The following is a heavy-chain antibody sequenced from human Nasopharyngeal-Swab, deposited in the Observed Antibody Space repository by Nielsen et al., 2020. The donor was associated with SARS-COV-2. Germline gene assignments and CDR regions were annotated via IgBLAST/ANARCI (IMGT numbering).Heavy chain of an antibody. V-gene: IGHV3-23*01. CDR3: ARPHWVTYYDFWSGYYSEYFQH. D-gene: IGHD3-3*01. CDR1: GFTFSSYA. Sequence: LSLTCAASGFTFSSYAMSWVRQAPGKGLEWVSAISGSGGSTYYADSVKGRFTISRDNSKNTLYLQMNSLRAEDTAVYYCARPHWVTYYDFWSGYYSEYFQHWGQGTLVTVSS. CDR2: ISGSGGST. J-gene: IGHJ1*01.